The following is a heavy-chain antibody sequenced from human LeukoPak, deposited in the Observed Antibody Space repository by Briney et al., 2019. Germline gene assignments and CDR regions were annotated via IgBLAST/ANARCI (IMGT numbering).Heavy chain of an antibody. Sequence: GGALRLSCAASGFTFSSYAMHWVRQAPGKGLEWVAVISYDGSNKYYADSVKGRFTISRDNSKNTLYLQMNSLRAEDTAVYYCAREGGAGPPGTYFDYWGQGTLATVSS. J-gene: IGHJ4*02. V-gene: IGHV3-30*04. CDR1: GFTFSSYA. CDR3: AREGGAGPPGTYFDY. CDR2: ISYDGSNK. D-gene: IGHD6-19*01.